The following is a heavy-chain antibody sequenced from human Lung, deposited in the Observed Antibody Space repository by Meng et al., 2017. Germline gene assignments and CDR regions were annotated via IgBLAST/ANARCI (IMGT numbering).Heavy chain of an antibody. D-gene: IGHD4-11*01. CDR2: INHSGST. Sequence: VHLRRWGAGLLKPSEPLSLTCVVSGGSFSDYYWSWIRQPPGKGLEWIGEINHSGSTNYNPSLESRATISVDTSQNNLSLKLSSVTAADSAVYYCARGPTTMAHDFDYWGQGTLVTVSS. CDR3: ARGPTTMAHDFDY. V-gene: IGHV4-34*01. CDR1: GGSFSDYY. J-gene: IGHJ4*02.